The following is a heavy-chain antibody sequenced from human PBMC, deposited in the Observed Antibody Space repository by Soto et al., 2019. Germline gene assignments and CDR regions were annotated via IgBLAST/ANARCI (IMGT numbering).Heavy chain of an antibody. Sequence: RASVKVSCKASGYTFTGYYMHWVRQAPGQGLEWMGWINPNSGGTNYAQKFQGWVTMTRDTSISTAYMELSRLRSDDTAVYYCAREGSGAVAGRGFYFEYWGQGTMVVVSS. D-gene: IGHD6-19*01. J-gene: IGHJ4*02. CDR2: INPNSGGT. V-gene: IGHV1-2*04. CDR3: AREGSGAVAGRGFYFEY. CDR1: GYTFTGYY.